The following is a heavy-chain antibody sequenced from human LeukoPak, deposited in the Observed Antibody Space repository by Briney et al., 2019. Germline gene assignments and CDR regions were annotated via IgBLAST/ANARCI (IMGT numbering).Heavy chain of an antibody. CDR1: GGSISSYY. Sequence: SETLSLTCTVSGGSISSYYWSWIRQPPGKGLEWIGYIYYSGSTNYNPSLKSRVTISVDTSKNQFSLKLSSVTAADTAVYYCARAEDREQLDFHAFDIWGQGTMVTVSS. J-gene: IGHJ3*02. V-gene: IGHV4-59*01. D-gene: IGHD6-13*01. CDR3: ARAEDREQLDFHAFDI. CDR2: IYYSGST.